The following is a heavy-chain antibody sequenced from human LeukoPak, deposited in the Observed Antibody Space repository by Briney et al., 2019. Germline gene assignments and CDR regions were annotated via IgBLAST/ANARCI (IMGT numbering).Heavy chain of an antibody. V-gene: IGHV3-49*04. D-gene: IGHD6-13*01. J-gene: IGHJ6*03. CDR1: GFTFGDYA. CDR3: TRQQLVQVYYYMDV. Sequence: QSGGSLRLSCTASGFTFGDYAMSWVRQAPGKGLEWVGFIRSKAYGGTTEYAASVKGRFTISRDDSKSIAYLQMNSLKTEETAVYYCTRQQLVQVYYYMDVWGKGTTVTVSS. CDR2: IRSKAYGGTT.